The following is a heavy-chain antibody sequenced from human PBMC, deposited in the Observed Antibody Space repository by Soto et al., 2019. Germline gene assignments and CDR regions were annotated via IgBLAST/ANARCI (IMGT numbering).Heavy chain of an antibody. CDR2: VYHTGNT. CDR1: GVSITNYY. Sequence: SETLSLTCSVSGVSITNYYWTWIRLPPGKGLEWIGYVYHTGNTFYNPSLKSRVAISLDTPKNQVSLSLRSVTAADTAVYYCAREQYNWKLWGQGTLVTVSS. J-gene: IGHJ4*02. V-gene: IGHV4-59*01. D-gene: IGHD1-20*01. CDR3: AREQYNWKL.